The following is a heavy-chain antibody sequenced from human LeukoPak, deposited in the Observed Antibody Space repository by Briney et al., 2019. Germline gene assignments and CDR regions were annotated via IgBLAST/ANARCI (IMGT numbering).Heavy chain of an antibody. CDR2: IIPIFGTA. CDR3: ASVGDGYNDAFDI. Sequence: ASVKVSCKASGGTFSSYAISWVRQAPGQGLEWMGGIIPIFGTANYAQKFQGRVTITTDESTSTAYMELSSLGSEDTAVYYCASVGDGYNDAFDIWGQGTMVTVSS. V-gene: IGHV1-69*05. D-gene: IGHD5-24*01. J-gene: IGHJ3*02. CDR1: GGTFSSYA.